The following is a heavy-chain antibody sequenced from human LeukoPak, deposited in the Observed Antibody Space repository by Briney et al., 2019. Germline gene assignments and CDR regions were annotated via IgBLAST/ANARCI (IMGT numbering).Heavy chain of an antibody. CDR3: ARDRSGIAVAGHGKAADY. CDR2: INPNSGGT. CDR1: GYTFTGYY. V-gene: IGHV1-2*02. J-gene: IGHJ4*02. D-gene: IGHD6-19*01. Sequence: ASVKVSCKASGYTFTGYYMHWVRQAPGQGLEWMGWINPNSGGTNYAQKFQGRVTMTRDTSISTAYMELSRLRSDDTAVYYCARDRSGIAVAGHGKAADYWGQGTLVTVSS.